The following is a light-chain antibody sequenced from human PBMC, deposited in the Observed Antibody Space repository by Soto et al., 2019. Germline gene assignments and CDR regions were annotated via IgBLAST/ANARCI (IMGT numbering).Light chain of an antibody. Sequence: QSALTQPRSVSGSPGQSVTISCTGTSSDVGGYNYVSWYQQHPGKAPKLMIYDVSKRPSGVSYRFSASKSAFTASLTISGLQAEDEAHYYCSSYTTSYFYVFGPGTKLTVL. CDR3: SSYTTSYFYV. V-gene: IGLV2-11*01. CDR2: DVS. J-gene: IGLJ1*01. CDR1: SSDVGGYNY.